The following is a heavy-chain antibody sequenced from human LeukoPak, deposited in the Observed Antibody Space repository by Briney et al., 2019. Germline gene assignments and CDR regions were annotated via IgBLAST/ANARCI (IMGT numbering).Heavy chain of an antibody. Sequence: SETLSLTCTVSGGSISTYYWTWIRQSPGKELEWIGYIDHSGSTNDNPSLESRVTMSVDPSKKQFSLRLTSLTEADTAVYYCARAYSTTFPFDFWGPGTLVTLSS. CDR2: IDHSGST. J-gene: IGHJ4*01. CDR3: ARAYSTTFPFDF. D-gene: IGHD6-13*01. CDR1: GGSISTYY. V-gene: IGHV4-59*01.